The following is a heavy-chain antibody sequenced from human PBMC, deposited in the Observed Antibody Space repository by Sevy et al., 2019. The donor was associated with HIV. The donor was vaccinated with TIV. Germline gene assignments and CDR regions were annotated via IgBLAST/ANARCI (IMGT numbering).Heavy chain of an antibody. D-gene: IGHD5-12*01. V-gene: IGHV3-48*01. CDR2: ISSSGSNI. CDR3: AREWGYTDQGMDV. Sequence: GGSLRLSCAASGFTFSSYDMNWVRQAPGKGVEWVSYISSSGSNIYDADSVKGRFTISSDNAKNSLYVQMNSLRAEDTAVSYCAREWGYTDQGMDVWGQGTTVTVSS. CDR1: GFTFSSYD. J-gene: IGHJ6*02.